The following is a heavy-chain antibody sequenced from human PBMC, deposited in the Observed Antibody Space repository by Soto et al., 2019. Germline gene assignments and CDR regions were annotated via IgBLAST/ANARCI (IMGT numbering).Heavy chain of an antibody. Sequence: QVQLVESGGGLVRPGGSLRLSCAASGFTFSDYYMTWIRQAPGKGLEWVSYITGSSDYTNYADSVKDRFTISRDNVKNSLYLQMNSLRAEDTAVYYCAREYYYGMDVWGQGTTVTVSS. V-gene: IGHV3-11*05. CDR3: AREYYYGMDV. CDR2: ITGSSDYT. J-gene: IGHJ6*02. CDR1: GFTFSDYY.